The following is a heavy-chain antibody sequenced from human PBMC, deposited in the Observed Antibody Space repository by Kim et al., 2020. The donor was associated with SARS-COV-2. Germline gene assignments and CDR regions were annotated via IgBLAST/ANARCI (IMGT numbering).Heavy chain of an antibody. D-gene: IGHD3-16*01. CDR2: IYYSGST. V-gene: IGHV4-59*01. Sequence: SETLSLTCTVSGGSISSYYWSWIRQPPGKGLEWIGYIYYSGSTNYNPSLKSRVTISVDTSKNQFSLKLSSVTAADTAVYYCARRGGSRNGMDVWGQGTTVTVSS. CDR3: ARRGGSRNGMDV. J-gene: IGHJ6*02. CDR1: GGSISSYY.